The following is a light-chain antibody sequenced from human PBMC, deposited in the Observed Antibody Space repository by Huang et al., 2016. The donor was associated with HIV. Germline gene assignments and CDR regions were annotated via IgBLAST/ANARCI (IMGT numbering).Light chain of an antibody. CDR1: QGVSNN. Sequence: EILMSQSPVTLSVYPGERVTLSCRASQGVSNNVAWYQQKRGQTPRLLIHGASTRATGIPGKFSGRGSGTEFTLTITSLQPEDSAVYYCQHYDNWPPWTFGPGTQVQIK. CDR2: GAS. J-gene: IGKJ1*01. V-gene: IGKV3D-15*01. CDR3: QHYDNWPPWT.